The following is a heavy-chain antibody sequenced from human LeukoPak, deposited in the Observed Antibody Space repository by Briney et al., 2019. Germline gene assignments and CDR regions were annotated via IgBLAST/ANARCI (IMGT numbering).Heavy chain of an antibody. D-gene: IGHD2-2*02. CDR2: IYYSGST. V-gene: IGHV4-59*01. CDR1: GGSISSYY. CDR3: ARFYCSSTSCYTYYFDY. J-gene: IGHJ4*02. Sequence: SQSLSLTCTVSGGSISSYYWSWIRRPPGKGLEWIGYIYYSGSTNYNPSLKSRVTISVDTSKNQFSLKLSSVTAADTAVYYCARFYCSSTSCYTYYFDYWGQGTLVTVSS.